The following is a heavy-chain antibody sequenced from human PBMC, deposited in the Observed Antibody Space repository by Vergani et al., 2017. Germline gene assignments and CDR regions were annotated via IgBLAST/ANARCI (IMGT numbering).Heavy chain of an antibody. CDR3: ARGGFTVTPYYFDY. D-gene: IGHD4-17*01. CDR2: IYYSGST. V-gene: IGHV4-59*01. Sequence: QVQLQESGPGLVKPSETLSLTCTVSGGSISSYYWSWIRQPPGKGLEWIGYIYYSGSTNYNPSLKSRVTITVDTSKNQFSLKLSPVTAADTAVYYCARGGFTVTPYYFDYWGQGTLVTVSS. J-gene: IGHJ4*02. CDR1: GGSISSYY.